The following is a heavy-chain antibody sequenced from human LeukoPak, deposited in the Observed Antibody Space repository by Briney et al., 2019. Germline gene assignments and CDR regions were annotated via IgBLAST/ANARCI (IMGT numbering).Heavy chain of an antibody. D-gene: IGHD1-26*01. V-gene: IGHV3-30*04. Sequence: GKSLRLSCAASGFTFTNYAFHWVRQPPGKGLEWAAVISYEGSVTSYADSVKGRFTISRDNSKKTLDLQMNSLRLEDTAVYYCVRDAGGSSPFDYWGQGTLVTVSS. CDR2: ISYEGSVT. J-gene: IGHJ4*02. CDR3: VRDAGGSSPFDY. CDR1: GFTFTNYA.